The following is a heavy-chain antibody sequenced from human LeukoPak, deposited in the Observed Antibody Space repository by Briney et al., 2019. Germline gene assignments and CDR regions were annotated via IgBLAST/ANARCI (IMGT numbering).Heavy chain of an antibody. Sequence: GESLKISCKGSGYSFSIYWIGWVRQMPGKGLEWMGIIYPGDSDTRCSPSFQGQVTISADKSLSTAYLQWSSLKASDAAMYYCARQDPAGEYYFDHWGQGTLVTVST. J-gene: IGHJ4*02. CDR1: GYSFSIYW. D-gene: IGHD3-10*01. CDR3: ARQDPAGEYYFDH. V-gene: IGHV5-51*01. CDR2: IYPGDSDT.